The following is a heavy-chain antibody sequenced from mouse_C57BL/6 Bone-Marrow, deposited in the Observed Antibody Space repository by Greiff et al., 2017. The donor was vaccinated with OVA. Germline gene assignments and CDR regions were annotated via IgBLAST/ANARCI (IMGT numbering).Heavy chain of an antibody. CDR2: IPPNSGST. CDR3: ARYPLRGWYFDV. D-gene: IGHD3-2*02. CDR1: GYTFTSYW. J-gene: IGHJ1*03. V-gene: IGHV1-64*01. Sequence: QVQLQQPGAELVKPGASVKLSCKASGYTFTSYWMHWVKQRPGQGLEWIGMIPPNSGSTNYNEKFKSKATLTVDKSSSTAYMHLSSLTSEDSAVYYGARYPLRGWYFDVWGTGTTVTVSS.